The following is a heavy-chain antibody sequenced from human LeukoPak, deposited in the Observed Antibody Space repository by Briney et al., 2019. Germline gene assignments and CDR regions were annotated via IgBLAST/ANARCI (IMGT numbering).Heavy chain of an antibody. D-gene: IGHD2-8*02. CDR3: ARDLGWGSRPAAFDI. V-gene: IGHV3-64*01. Sequence: GGSLRLSCVASGFTFSSYAMHWVRQTPGKGLEYVSGINSNGGSTHYANSVKGRFIISRDNSRHTLYLQMGSLRSEDMAVYYCARDLGWGSRPAAFDIWGQGTMVTVSS. J-gene: IGHJ3*02. CDR2: INSNGGST. CDR1: GFTFSSYA.